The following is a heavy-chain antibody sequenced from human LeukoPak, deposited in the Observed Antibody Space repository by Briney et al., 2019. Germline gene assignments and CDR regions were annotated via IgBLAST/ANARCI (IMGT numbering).Heavy chain of an antibody. V-gene: IGHV4-4*02. CDR2: IYHSGST. CDR1: GGSISSSNW. J-gene: IGHJ4*02. D-gene: IGHD2-2*01. CDR3: AREYCSSTSCYKTFDY. Sequence: KPSETLSLTCAVSGGSISSSNWWSWVRQPPGKGLEWIGEIYHSGSTNYNPSLKSRVTISVDKSKNQFSLKLSSVTAADTAVYYCAREYCSSTSCYKTFDYWGQGTLVTVSS.